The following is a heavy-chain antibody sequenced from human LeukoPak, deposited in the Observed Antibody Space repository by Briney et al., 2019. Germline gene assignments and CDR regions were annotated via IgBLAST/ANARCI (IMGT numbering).Heavy chain of an antibody. CDR2: ISYDGSSK. V-gene: IGHV3-30-3*01. CDR3: ARSYGGNSYYFDH. CDR1: GFTFSSYA. J-gene: IGHJ4*02. D-gene: IGHD4-23*01. Sequence: GRSLRLSCAASGFTFSSYAMHWVRQAPGKGLEWVAVISYDGSSKYYADSVKGRFTISRDNSKNTLYLQMNSLRAEDTAVYYCARSYGGNSYYFDHWGQGTLVTVSS.